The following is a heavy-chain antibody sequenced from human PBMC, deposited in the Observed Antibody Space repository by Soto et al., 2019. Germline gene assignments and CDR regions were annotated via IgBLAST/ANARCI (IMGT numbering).Heavy chain of an antibody. D-gene: IGHD3-9*01. J-gene: IGHJ4*02. CDR3: ARGNDILTGYYKEIYDY. Sequence: SETLSLTCAVYGGSFSGYYWSWIRQPPGKGLEWIGEINHSGSTNYNPSLKSRVTISVDTSKNQFSLKLSSVTAADTAVYYCARGNDILTGYYKEIYDYWGQGTLVTVSS. V-gene: IGHV4-34*01. CDR1: GGSFSGYY. CDR2: INHSGST.